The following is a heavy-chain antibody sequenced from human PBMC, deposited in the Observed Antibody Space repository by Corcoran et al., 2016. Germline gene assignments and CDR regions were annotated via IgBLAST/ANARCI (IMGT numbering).Heavy chain of an antibody. V-gene: IGHV3-15*07. CDR3: TTHWYRDFQR. Sequence: EAQLVESGGGLVEPGGSLRLSCTASGFTFSDAWMNWVRQAPGKGLEWVDRIKSKTDGETMNYAAPVKGRFTISRDDSKSILYLQMDSLKAYVTVVDYCTTHWYRDFQRWGRGTLVTVSS. D-gene: IGHD6-13*01. CDR1: GFTFSDAW. J-gene: IGHJ1*01. CDR2: IKSKTDGETM.